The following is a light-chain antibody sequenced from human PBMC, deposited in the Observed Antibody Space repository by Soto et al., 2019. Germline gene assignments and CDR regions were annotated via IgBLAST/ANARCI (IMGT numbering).Light chain of an antibody. CDR2: GAS. CDR1: QSVSRN. CDR3: QHYYSWPWT. Sequence: ILLTQSPGTLSVSPGEISTLSCRASQSVSRNLAWYQQKPGQAPRFLIYGASTRATGIPARFSGSGSGTQFTLTISSLQSEDSALYYCQHYYSWPWTFGQGTKVDIK. V-gene: IGKV3-15*01. J-gene: IGKJ1*01.